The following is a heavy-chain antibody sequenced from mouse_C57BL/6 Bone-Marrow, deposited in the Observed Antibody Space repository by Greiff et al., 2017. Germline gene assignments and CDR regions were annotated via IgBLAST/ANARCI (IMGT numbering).Heavy chain of an antibody. J-gene: IGHJ1*03. V-gene: IGHV1-81*01. Sequence: VQLQQSGAELARPGASVKLSCKASGYTFTSYGISWVKQRTGQGLEWIGEIYPRSGNTYYNEKFKGKATLTADKSSSTAYMVLRSLTSEDSAVYFCALRYFDVWGTGTTVTVSS. D-gene: IGHD1-1*01. CDR2: IYPRSGNT. CDR1: GYTFTSYG. CDR3: ALRYFDV.